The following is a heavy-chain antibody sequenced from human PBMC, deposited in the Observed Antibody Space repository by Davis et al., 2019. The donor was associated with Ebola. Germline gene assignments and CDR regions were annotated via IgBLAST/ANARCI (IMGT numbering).Heavy chain of an antibody. J-gene: IGHJ6*02. Sequence: GESLKISCAASGFTFSSYAMHWVRQAPGKGLEWVSYISSSSSTIYYADSVKGRFTISRDNAKNSLYLQMNSLRDEDTAVYYCARVGSYYGSGPKGGRYGMDVWGQGTTVTVSS. CDR2: ISSSSSTI. CDR1: GFTFSSYA. V-gene: IGHV3-48*02. CDR3: ARVGSYYGSGPKGGRYGMDV. D-gene: IGHD3-10*01.